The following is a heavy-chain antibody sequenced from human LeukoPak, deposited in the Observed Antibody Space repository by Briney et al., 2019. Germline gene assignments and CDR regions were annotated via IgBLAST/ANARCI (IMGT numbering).Heavy chain of an antibody. D-gene: IGHD3-10*01. CDR2: ISASGTT. CDR3: ARAASGDAVDYYGSGRRFYSYYMDV. CDR1: GDSFSSYQ. V-gene: IGHV4-4*07. J-gene: IGHJ6*03. Sequence: PSETLSLTCIVSGDSFSSYQWSWVRQPAGKGLEWIGRISASGTTNSNPALKSRVTMSVDSSKKQASPNLSSVPAADTAVYYCARAASGDAVDYYGSGRRFYSYYMDVWGKGTTVTISS.